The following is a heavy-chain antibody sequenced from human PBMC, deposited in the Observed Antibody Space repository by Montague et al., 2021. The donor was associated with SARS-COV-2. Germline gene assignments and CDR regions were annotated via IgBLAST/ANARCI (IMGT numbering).Heavy chain of an antibody. Sequence: SLRLSCAASGFTFSSFAMHWVRQAPGKGLGWVAVIWYDGSNEYYADSVKGRFTISRDNSKNTVYLQINGLRLEDTAVYYCAKSAYSSSWYFDYWGQGTPVTVSS. J-gene: IGHJ4*02. D-gene: IGHD6-13*01. CDR3: AKSAYSSSWYFDY. CDR2: IWYDGSNE. CDR1: GFTFSSFA. V-gene: IGHV3-30-3*02.